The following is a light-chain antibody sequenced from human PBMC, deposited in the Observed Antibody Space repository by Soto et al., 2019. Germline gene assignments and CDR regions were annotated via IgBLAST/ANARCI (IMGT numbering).Light chain of an antibody. Sequence: QSVLTQPPSVSAAPGQKVTISCSGSNSDIGNNYVSWYQQFPGAAPKLLIYDNDKRPSGIPDRISGSKSGTSATLDITGLLTGDEADYYCGTWDSSLRVVVFGGGTKLTVL. V-gene: IGLV1-51*01. CDR2: DND. J-gene: IGLJ2*01. CDR1: NSDIGNNY. CDR3: GTWDSSLRVVV.